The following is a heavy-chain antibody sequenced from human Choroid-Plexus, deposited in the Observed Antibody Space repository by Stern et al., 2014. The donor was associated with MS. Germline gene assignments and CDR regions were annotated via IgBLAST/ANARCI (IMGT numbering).Heavy chain of an antibody. D-gene: IGHD6-19*01. V-gene: IGHV3-72*01. CDR3: VRVSGSSGSDF. CDR2: NRNKANSYTT. J-gene: IGHJ4*02. Sequence: EVHLVESGGGLVQPGGSLRLSCVASGFTLSDHYMDWVRQAPGKGLEWVGRNRNKANSYTTQYAASVKGRFVISRDDSKNSLYLQMNSLKSEDTAVYYCVRVSGSSGSDFWGQGTLVSVSS. CDR1: GFTLSDHY.